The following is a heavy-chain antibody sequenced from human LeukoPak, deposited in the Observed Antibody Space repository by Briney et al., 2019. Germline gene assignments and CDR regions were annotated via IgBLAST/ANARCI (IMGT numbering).Heavy chain of an antibody. J-gene: IGHJ4*02. D-gene: IGHD2-21*02. CDR2: IYYSGST. Sequence: SETLSLTCTVSGGSISSSTYYWGWIRQPPGKGLEWIGSIYYSGSTYYNPSLKSRVTISIDTSKNQFSLKLSSVTAADTAVYYCATDGSDFYYFDYWGQGTLVTVSS. V-gene: IGHV4-39*07. CDR3: ATDGSDFYYFDY. CDR1: GGSISSSTYY.